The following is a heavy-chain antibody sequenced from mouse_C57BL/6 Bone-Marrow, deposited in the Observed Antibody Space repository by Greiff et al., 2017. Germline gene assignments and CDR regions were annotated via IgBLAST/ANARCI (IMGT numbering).Heavy chain of an antibody. J-gene: IGHJ2*01. CDR2: ISYDGSN. CDR3: ARERLGCDY. CDR1: GYSITSGYY. V-gene: IGHV3-6*01. D-gene: IGHD3-2*02. Sequence: VQLKESGPGLVKPSQSLSLTCSVTGYSITSGYYWNWIRQFPGNKLEWMGYISYDGSNNYNPSLKNRISITRDTSKNQFFLKLNSVTTEDTATYYCARERLGCDYWGQGTTLTVSS.